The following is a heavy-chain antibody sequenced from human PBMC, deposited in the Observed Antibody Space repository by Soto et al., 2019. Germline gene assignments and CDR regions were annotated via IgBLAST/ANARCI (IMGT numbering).Heavy chain of an antibody. V-gene: IGHV1-2*04. CDR2: INPNSGGT. CDR1: GYTFTGYY. Sequence: QVQLVQSGAEVKKPGASVKVSCKASGYTFTGYYMHWVRQAPGQGLEWMGWINPNSGGTNYAQKFQGWVTMTRDTSISTAYMELSRLRSDDTAVYYCARGASGWYGLSSSYYYYGMDVWGQGTTVTVSS. D-gene: IGHD6-19*01. CDR3: ARGASGWYGLSSSYYYYGMDV. J-gene: IGHJ6*02.